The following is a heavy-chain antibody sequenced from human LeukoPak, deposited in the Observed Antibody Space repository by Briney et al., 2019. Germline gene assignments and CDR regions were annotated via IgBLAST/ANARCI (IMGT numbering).Heavy chain of an antibody. Sequence: GGSPRLSCAASGFTSSSYSMNWVRQAPGKGLEWVSSISSSSSYIYYADSVKGRFTISRDNAKNSLYLQMNSLRAEDTAVYYCARDWGYYYYYGMDVWGQGTTVTVSS. CDR2: ISSSSSYI. V-gene: IGHV3-21*01. D-gene: IGHD3-16*01. CDR1: GFTSSSYS. J-gene: IGHJ6*02. CDR3: ARDWGYYYYYGMDV.